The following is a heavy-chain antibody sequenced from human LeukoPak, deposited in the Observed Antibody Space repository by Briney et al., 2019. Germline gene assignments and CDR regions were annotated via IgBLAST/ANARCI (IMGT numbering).Heavy chain of an antibody. CDR2: ISAYNGNT. D-gene: IGHD6-6*01. V-gene: IGHV1-18*01. CDR1: GYTFASYG. J-gene: IGHJ4*02. Sequence: ASVKVSCKASGYTFASYGISWVRQAPGQGLEWMGWISAYNGNTNYAQKLQGRVTMTTDTSTSTAYMELRSLRSDDTAVYYCARGPSPRVAARLDYFDYWGQGNLVTVSS. CDR3: ARGPSPRVAARLDYFDY.